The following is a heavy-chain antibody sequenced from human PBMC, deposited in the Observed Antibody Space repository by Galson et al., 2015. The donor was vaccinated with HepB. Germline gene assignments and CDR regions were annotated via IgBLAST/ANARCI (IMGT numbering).Heavy chain of an antibody. Sequence: LRLSCAASGFTFGDYAMSWVRQAPGKGLEWVGFIRSKAYGGTTEYAASVKGRFTISRDDSKSIAYLQMNSLKTEDTAVYYCTRDSDSSSWYGVFTNYWGQGTLVTVSS. V-gene: IGHV3-49*04. CDR2: IRSKAYGGTT. D-gene: IGHD6-13*01. CDR3: TRDSDSSSWYGVFTNY. CDR1: GFTFGDYA. J-gene: IGHJ4*02.